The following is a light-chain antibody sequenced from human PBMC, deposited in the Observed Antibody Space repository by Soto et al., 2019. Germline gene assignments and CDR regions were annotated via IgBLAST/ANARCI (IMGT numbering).Light chain of an antibody. CDR1: QSVSSTY. CDR2: GAS. V-gene: IGKV3-20*01. CDR3: QQYYASPYT. Sequence: EIVLTQSPGTLSLSPGERATLSCGASQSVSSTYFAWYQQRPGQSPRLLLYGASRRAICIPDRFSGSGSGTHFTLTINRVEPEDFAVYYCQQYYASPYTFGRGTNLEIK. J-gene: IGKJ2*01.